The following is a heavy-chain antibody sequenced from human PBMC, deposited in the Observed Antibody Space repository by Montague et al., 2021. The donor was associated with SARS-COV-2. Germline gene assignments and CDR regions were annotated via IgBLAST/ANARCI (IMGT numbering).Heavy chain of an antibody. Sequence: SETLSLTCTVSGGSISSYYWSWIRQPPGKGLEWIGYIYYSGSTNYNPSLKSRVTISVDTSKNQFSLKLSSVTAADTAVYYCARHPGDTIVGVDRYPGGLDYWGQGTLVTVSS. CDR3: ARHPGDTIVGVDRYPGGLDY. V-gene: IGHV4-59*08. CDR1: GGSISSYY. J-gene: IGHJ4*02. D-gene: IGHD3-3*01. CDR2: IYYSGST.